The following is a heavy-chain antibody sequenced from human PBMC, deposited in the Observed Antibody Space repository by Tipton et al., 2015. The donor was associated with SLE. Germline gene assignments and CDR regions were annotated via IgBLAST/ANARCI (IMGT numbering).Heavy chain of an antibody. V-gene: IGHV4-59*01. CDR1: GASMSIYK. Sequence: TLSLTCIVSGASMSIYKWSWFRQPPGKTLEWIGFIYSSGSTMYNPSLKSRVTISVDTSKNQFSLTLTSVTAADTAVYYCARGGRVPSVIIPKNRYYYYMDVWGKGTTVTVSS. CDR2: IYSSGST. D-gene: IGHD4-23*01. J-gene: IGHJ6*03. CDR3: ARGGRVPSVIIPKNRYYYYMDV.